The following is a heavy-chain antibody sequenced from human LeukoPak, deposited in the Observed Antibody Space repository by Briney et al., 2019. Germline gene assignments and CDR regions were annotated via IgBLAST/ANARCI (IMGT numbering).Heavy chain of an antibody. D-gene: IGHD6-13*01. Sequence: PGGSLRLSCAASGFTFSSYGMHWVRQAPGKGLEWVAVISYDGSNKYYADSVKGRFTISRDNSKNTLYLQMNSLRAEDTAVYYCASGRHSSSWYLEFGYWGQGTLVTVSS. J-gene: IGHJ4*02. V-gene: IGHV3-30*03. CDR2: ISYDGSNK. CDR3: ASGRHSSSWYLEFGY. CDR1: GFTFSSYG.